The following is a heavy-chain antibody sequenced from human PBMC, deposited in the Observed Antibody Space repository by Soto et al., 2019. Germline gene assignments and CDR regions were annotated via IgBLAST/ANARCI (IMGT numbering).Heavy chain of an antibody. CDR1: GFTFSSYG. CDR3: AKDHSGRSGYYYPGNY. D-gene: IGHD3-22*01. CDR2: ISYDGSNK. Sequence: GGSLRLSCAASGFTFSSYGMHWVRQAPGKGLEWVAVISYDGSNKYYADSVKGRFTISRDNSKNTLYLQMNSLRAEDTAVYYCAKDHSGRSGYYYPGNYWGQGTLVTVSS. J-gene: IGHJ4*02. V-gene: IGHV3-30*18.